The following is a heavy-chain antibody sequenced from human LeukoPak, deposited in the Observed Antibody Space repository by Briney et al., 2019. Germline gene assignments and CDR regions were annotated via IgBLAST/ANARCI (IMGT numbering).Heavy chain of an antibody. Sequence: AGGSLRLSCAASGFTFSSYAMSWVRQAPGKGLEWVSAISGSGGSTYYADSVKGRFTISRDNSKNTLYLQMNSLRAEDTAVYYCAKDGGDYYGSGRDNWFDPWGQGTLVTVSS. J-gene: IGHJ5*02. CDR2: ISGSGGST. V-gene: IGHV3-23*01. CDR1: GFTFSSYA. D-gene: IGHD3-10*01. CDR3: AKDGGDYYGSGRDNWFDP.